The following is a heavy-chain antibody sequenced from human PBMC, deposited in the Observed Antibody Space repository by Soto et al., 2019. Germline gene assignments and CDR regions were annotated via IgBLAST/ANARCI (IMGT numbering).Heavy chain of an antibody. CDR3: TTVGLAVAIPGVYYLDY. J-gene: IGHJ4*02. Sequence: EVQLVESGGGLVKPGGSLRVSCGASGFSFSNAWMNWVRQAPGKGLEWVGRIKSKIDGGTTDYAAPVKGRFTISRDDSKNTVYLQMNSLKTEDTAVYYCTTVGLAVAIPGVYYLDYWGQGTLVTVSS. CDR2: IKSKIDGGTT. D-gene: IGHD6-19*01. CDR1: GFSFSNAW. V-gene: IGHV3-15*07.